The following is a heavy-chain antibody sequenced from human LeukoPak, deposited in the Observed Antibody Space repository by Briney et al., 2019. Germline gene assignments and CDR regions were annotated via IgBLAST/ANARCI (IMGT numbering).Heavy chain of an antibody. Sequence: GGSLRLSCAASGFTFSSYAMSWVRQAPGKGLEWVSAISGSGGSTYYADSVKGRFTISRDNSKNTLYLQMNSLRAEDTAVYYCAREEGDYGDYGVWYFDLWGRGTLVTVSS. D-gene: IGHD4-17*01. V-gene: IGHV3-23*01. CDR1: GFTFSSYA. CDR3: AREEGDYGDYGVWYFDL. CDR2: ISGSGGST. J-gene: IGHJ2*01.